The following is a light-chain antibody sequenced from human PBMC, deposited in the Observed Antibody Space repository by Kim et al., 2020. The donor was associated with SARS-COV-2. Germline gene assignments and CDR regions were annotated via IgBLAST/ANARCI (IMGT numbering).Light chain of an antibody. J-gene: IGKJ2*01. CDR1: QGVGTN. V-gene: IGKV3-15*01. CDR3: QQYNNGPYT. Sequence: SGIPGERATRSCRASQGVGTNLAWYQQKPGQAPRLLIYGAFTRATDIPARFSGDWSGTGFTLTISSLQSEDFAVYYCQQYNNGPYTFGQGTKLEI. CDR2: GAF.